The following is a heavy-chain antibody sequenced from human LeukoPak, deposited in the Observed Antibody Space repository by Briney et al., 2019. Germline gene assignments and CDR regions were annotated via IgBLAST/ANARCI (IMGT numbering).Heavy chain of an antibody. D-gene: IGHD3-22*01. Sequence: GGSLRLSCAASGFTFSSYWMHWVRQAPGKGLVWVSRINSDGSSTSYADSVKGRFTISRDNAKNSLYLQMNSLRAEDTALYYCAKDIWDYYDSSGSKPQAFDIWGQGTMVTVSS. V-gene: IGHV3-74*01. CDR2: INSDGSST. CDR3: AKDIWDYYDSSGSKPQAFDI. CDR1: GFTFSSYW. J-gene: IGHJ3*02.